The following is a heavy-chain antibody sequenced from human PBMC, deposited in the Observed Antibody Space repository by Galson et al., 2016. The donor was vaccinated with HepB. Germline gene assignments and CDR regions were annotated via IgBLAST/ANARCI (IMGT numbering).Heavy chain of an antibody. J-gene: IGHJ6*03. CDR1: GGSISSGGYY. V-gene: IGHV4-31*03. Sequence: TLSLTCTVSGGSISSGGYYWSWIRQHPGKGLAFIGSISSRGRPSSHPSLKRRVTISVDTSKTQCSLKLSSVTAADTAVYYCARGDNPDYGDYASAYDYMDVWGKGTTVTVSS. D-gene: IGHD4-17*01. CDR2: ISSRGRP. CDR3: ARGDNPDYGDYASAYDYMDV.